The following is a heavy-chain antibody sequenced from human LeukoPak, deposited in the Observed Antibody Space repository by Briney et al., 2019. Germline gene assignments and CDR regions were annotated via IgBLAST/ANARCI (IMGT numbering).Heavy chain of an antibody. J-gene: IGHJ4*02. CDR3: AKGSRGSCRGAYCYSFDN. CDR1: GFTFSNYG. Sequence: PGGSLRLSCAASGFTFSNYGLSWVRQAPGKGLEWVSASGSDPGTYYADSVKGRFTISRVNSRNTLYLQMNRLRVEDTAVYYCAKGSRGSCRGAYCYSFDNWGQGAVVTVSS. CDR2: SGSDPGT. V-gene: IGHV3-23*01. D-gene: IGHD2-21*02.